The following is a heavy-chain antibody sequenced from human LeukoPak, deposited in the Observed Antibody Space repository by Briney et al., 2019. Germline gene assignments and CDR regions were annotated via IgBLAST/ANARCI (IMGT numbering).Heavy chain of an antibody. D-gene: IGHD2-2*02. CDR2: INPNSGDT. V-gene: IGHV1-2*02. J-gene: IGHJ4*02. CDR3: ARDRCSSTSCYTIFDY. CDR1: GYTFTGYY. Sequence: GASVKVSCKASGYTFTGYYMHWVRQAPGQGLEWMGWINPNSGDTNYAQKFQGRVTMTRDTSISTAYMELSRLRSDDTAVYYCARDRCSSTSCYTIFDYWGQGTLVTVSS.